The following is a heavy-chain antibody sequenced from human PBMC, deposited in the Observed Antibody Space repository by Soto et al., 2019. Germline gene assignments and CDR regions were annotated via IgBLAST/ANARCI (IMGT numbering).Heavy chain of an antibody. Sequence: SVKVSCKASGGTFSSYAISWVRQAPGQGLEWMGGIIPIFGTANYAQKFQGRVTITADKSTSTAYMELSSLRSEDTAVYYCARXPFIVGATIYYYYGMDVWGQGTTVTVSS. J-gene: IGHJ6*02. D-gene: IGHD1-26*01. V-gene: IGHV1-69*06. CDR3: ARXPFIVGATIYYYYGMDV. CDR1: GGTFSSYA. CDR2: IIPIFGTA.